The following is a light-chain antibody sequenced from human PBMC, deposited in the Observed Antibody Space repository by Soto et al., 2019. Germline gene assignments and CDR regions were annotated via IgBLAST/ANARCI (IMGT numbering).Light chain of an antibody. CDR1: SSNIGNSY. CDR2: DNN. Sequence: QSVLTQPPSVSAAPGQTVTISCSGSSSNIGNSYVSWYQQLPGTAPKLLIYDNNKRPSGIPDRFSGSKSGTSATLGITGLQTGDEADYYCGTWDSSLSAVLFGGGTKLTVL. CDR3: GTWDSSLSAVL. V-gene: IGLV1-51*01. J-gene: IGLJ2*01.